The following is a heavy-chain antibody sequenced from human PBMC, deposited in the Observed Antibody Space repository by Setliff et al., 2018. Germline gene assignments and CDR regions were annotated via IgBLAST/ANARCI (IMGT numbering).Heavy chain of an antibody. V-gene: IGHV4-59*01. J-gene: IGHJ4*02. CDR3: ARGGTFRYFDY. CDR1: DGSLSTYY. D-gene: IGHD5-12*01. Sequence: PSETLSLTCTVSDGSLSTYYWSWIRQPPGKGLEFIGYVYYSGSTNYNPSLRSRATISVDTSNNQFSLKLRSVTAADTAVYYCARGGTFRYFDYWGQGTLVTVSS. CDR2: VYYSGST.